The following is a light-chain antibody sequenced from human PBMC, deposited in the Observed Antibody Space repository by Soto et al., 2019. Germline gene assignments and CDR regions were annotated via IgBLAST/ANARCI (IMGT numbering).Light chain of an antibody. V-gene: IGLV2-14*03. CDR3: SSYTSGNTLV. CDR1: ASDVGGYYF. CDR2: DVN. Sequence: QSALTQPASVSGSPGQSITISCTGTASDVGGYYFVSWYQQYPGKAPKLMIYDVNNRPAGVSNRFSGSKSGITASLTISGLRAEDEAAYFCSSYTSGNTLVVGGGTKVTVL. J-gene: IGLJ3*02.